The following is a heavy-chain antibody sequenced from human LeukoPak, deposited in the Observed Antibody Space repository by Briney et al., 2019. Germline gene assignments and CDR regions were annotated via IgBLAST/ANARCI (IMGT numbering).Heavy chain of an antibody. Sequence: GGSLRLSCAASGFTFSSYWMTWVRQAPGKGLEWVGFIRGKADGGTTEYAASVKGRFTISRDDSESTAFLQMNSLKIEDTAVYYCVRDDRALNEDFHYWGQGALVTVSS. CDR3: VRDDRALNEDFHY. J-gene: IGHJ4*02. D-gene: IGHD2-8*01. CDR2: IRGKADGGTT. CDR1: GFTFSSYW. V-gene: IGHV3-49*04.